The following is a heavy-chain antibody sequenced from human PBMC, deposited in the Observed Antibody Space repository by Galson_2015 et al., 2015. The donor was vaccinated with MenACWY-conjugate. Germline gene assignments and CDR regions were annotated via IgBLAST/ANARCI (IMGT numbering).Heavy chain of an antibody. CDR2: IHPGDSDT. CDR1: GYNFPSFW. Sequence: QSGAEVKKAGESLKISCKVSGYNFPSFWIGWVRQVPGEGLEWMGIIHPGDSDTKYSPSFEGQVTISADKSINTAYLKWNSLKASDPPLLYLARKLHYCSSASCLHPFYFYNMDVWGQGTTVTVSS. V-gene: IGHV5-51*01. J-gene: IGHJ6*03. D-gene: IGHD2-2*01. CDR3: ARKLHYCSSASCLHPFYFYNMDV.